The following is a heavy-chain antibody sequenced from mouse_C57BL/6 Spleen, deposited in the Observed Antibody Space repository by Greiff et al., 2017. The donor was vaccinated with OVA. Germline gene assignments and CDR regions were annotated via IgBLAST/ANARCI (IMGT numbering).Heavy chain of an antibody. CDR2: ISSGGDYI. J-gene: IGHJ2*01. CDR1: GFTFSSSS. V-gene: IGHV5-9-1*02. D-gene: IGHD3-2*02. CDR3: TRAQSSSWFDY. Sequence: EVKLMESGEGLVKPGGSLKLSCAASGFTFSSSSMSWVRQTPEKRLEWVAYISSGGDYIYSADPVKGRFTISRANARNTLYLKMSSLKSEDTAMYYCTRAQSSSWFDYWGQGTTLTVSS.